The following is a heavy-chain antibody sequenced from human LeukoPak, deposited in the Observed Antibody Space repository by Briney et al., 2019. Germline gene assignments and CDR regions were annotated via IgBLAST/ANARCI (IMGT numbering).Heavy chain of an antibody. CDR3: ARAGNIGVFSAYYYYGMDV. V-gene: IGHV1-18*01. J-gene: IGHJ6*02. CDR1: GYTFTSYG. D-gene: IGHD1-1*01. CDR2: ISAYNGNT. Sequence: GASVKVSCKASGYTFTSYGISWVRQAPGHELEWMGWISAYNGNTNYAQKLQGRVTMTTDTSTSTAYMELRSLRSDDTAVYYCARAGNIGVFSAYYYYGMDVWGQGTTVTVSS.